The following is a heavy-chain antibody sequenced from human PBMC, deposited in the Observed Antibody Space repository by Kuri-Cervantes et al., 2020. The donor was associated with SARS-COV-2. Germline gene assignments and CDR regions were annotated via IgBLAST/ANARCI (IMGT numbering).Heavy chain of an antibody. CDR2: IYYSGST. CDR1: GGSVSSGSYY. D-gene: IGHD3-3*01. Sequence: SETLSLTCTVSGGSVSSGSYYWSWIRQPPGKGLEWIGSIYYSGSTYHNPSLKSRVTISVDTSKNQFSLKLSSVTAADTAVYYCARQMMSSITIFGVVITRNWFDPWGQGTLVTVSS. V-gene: IGHV4-39*01. CDR3: ARQMMSSITIFGVVITRNWFDP. J-gene: IGHJ5*02.